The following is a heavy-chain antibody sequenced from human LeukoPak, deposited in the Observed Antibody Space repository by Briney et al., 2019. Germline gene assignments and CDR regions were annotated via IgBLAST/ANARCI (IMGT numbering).Heavy chain of an antibody. V-gene: IGHV2-70*11. Sequence: GSGPALVKPTQTLTLTCTFSGFSLSTSGMCVNWIRQPPGKALEWLARIDWDDDKYYSTSLKTRLTISKNTSKNQVVLTMTNMDPVDTATYYCARTPSGGNWFDPWGQGTLVTVSS. D-gene: IGHD2-15*01. CDR1: GFSLSTSGMC. CDR2: IDWDDDK. J-gene: IGHJ5*02. CDR3: ARTPSGGNWFDP.